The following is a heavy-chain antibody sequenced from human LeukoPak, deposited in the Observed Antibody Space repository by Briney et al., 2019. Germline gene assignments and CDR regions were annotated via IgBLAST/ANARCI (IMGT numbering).Heavy chain of an antibody. D-gene: IGHD5-12*01. Sequence: GGSLRLSCAASGFTFRSYSMNWVRQAPGKGLEWVSSISSSSSYIYYAESVKGRITISRDNAKNSLYLQMNSLRAEDTAVYYCARSGYDPYFDYWGQGTLVTVSS. CDR2: ISSSSSYI. V-gene: IGHV3-21*01. CDR3: ARSGYDPYFDY. J-gene: IGHJ4*02. CDR1: GFTFRSYS.